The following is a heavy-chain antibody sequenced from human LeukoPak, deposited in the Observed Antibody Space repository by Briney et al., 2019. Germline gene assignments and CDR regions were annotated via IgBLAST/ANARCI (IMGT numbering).Heavy chain of an antibody. CDR3: ARARSSLPFDY. J-gene: IGHJ4*02. CDR2: INPSGGST. D-gene: IGHD6-6*01. CDR1: GYTFTSYY. Sequence: PSVKVSCKASGYTFTSYYMHWVRQAPGQGLEWMGIINPSGGSTSYAQKFQGRVTMTRDMSTSTVYMELSSLRSEDTAVYYCARARSSLPFDYWGQGTLVTVSS. V-gene: IGHV1-46*01.